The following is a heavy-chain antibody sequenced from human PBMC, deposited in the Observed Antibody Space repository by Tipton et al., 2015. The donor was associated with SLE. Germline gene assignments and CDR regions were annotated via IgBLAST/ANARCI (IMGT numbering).Heavy chain of an antibody. Sequence: SLRLSCAASGFTFSSYAMHWVRQAPGKGLEWVAVISYDGSNKYYADSVKGRFTISRDNSKNTLYLQMNSLRAEDTAVYYCASAPPSGWYPEYFQHWGQGTLVTVSS. CDR1: GFTFSSYA. V-gene: IGHV3-30*14. D-gene: IGHD6-19*01. CDR3: ASAPPSGWYPEYFQH. J-gene: IGHJ1*01. CDR2: ISYDGSNK.